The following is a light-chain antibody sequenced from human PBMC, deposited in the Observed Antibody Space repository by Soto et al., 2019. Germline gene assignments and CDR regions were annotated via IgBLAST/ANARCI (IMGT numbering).Light chain of an antibody. Sequence: EIVLTQSPGTLSLSPGERATLSCRASQSVGSSYLAWYQQKPGQAPRLFIYGASSRAPGIPDRFSGSGSGTDFTLTISRLEPEDFAVYYCRQSGGSPRTFGQGTKVEIK. CDR1: QSVGSSY. V-gene: IGKV3-20*01. CDR3: RQSGGSPRT. CDR2: GAS. J-gene: IGKJ1*01.